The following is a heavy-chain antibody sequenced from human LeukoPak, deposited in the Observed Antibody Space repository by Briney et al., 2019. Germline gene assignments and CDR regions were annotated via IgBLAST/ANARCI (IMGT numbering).Heavy chain of an antibody. Sequence: PGGSLRLSCAASGFTFSSYSMNWVRQAPGKGLEWVSSISSSSSYIYYADSVKGRFTISRDNAKNSLYLQMNSLRAEDTAVYYCAREDIVVVPAAIRDYYYYMDVWGKGTTVTVSS. CDR2: ISSSSSYI. V-gene: IGHV3-21*01. CDR1: GFTFSSYS. CDR3: AREDIVVVPAAIRDYYYYMDV. D-gene: IGHD2-2*02. J-gene: IGHJ6*03.